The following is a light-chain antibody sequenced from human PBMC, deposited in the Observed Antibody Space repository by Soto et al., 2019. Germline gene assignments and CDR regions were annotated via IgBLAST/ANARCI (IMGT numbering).Light chain of an antibody. CDR3: HQYYSAPRT. Sequence: DIVMTQSPDSLAVSLGERATINCKSSQSVLYSSNNKNYLAWYQQKAGQPPKLLIYWASTRKSGVPDRFSGSVSGTDFTLSISSLHADDVAVYYCHQYYSAPRTFGGGTKVEIK. V-gene: IGKV4-1*01. CDR2: WAS. CDR1: QSVLYSSNNKNY. J-gene: IGKJ4*01.